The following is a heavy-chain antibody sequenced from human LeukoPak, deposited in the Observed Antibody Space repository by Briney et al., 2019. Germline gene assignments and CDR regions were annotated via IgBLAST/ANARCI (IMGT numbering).Heavy chain of an antibody. CDR2: ISSSSNYI. Sequence: GGSLRLSCAASGFTFSSYSMNWVRQAPGKGLEWVSFISSSSNYIYYADSVKGRFTISRDNAKNSLYLQMNSLRAEDTAVYYCARDLRGSYWGQGTLVTVSS. CDR1: GFTFSSYS. J-gene: IGHJ4*02. D-gene: IGHD5-12*01. CDR3: ARDLRGSY. V-gene: IGHV3-21*01.